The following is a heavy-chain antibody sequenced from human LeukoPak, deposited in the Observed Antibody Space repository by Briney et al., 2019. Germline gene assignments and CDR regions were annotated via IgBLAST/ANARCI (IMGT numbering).Heavy chain of an antibody. D-gene: IGHD5-18*01. CDR1: GYTFTGYY. J-gene: IGHJ4*02. V-gene: IGHV1-2*02. CDR2: INPNSGGT. CDR3: ARTMDTAMVDPSFDY. Sequence: VASVKVSCKASGYTFTGYYMHWVRQAPGQGLEWMGWINPNSGGTNYAQKFQGRVTMTRDTSISTAYMELSRLRSDDTAVYYCARTMDTAMVDPSFDYWGQGTLVTVSS.